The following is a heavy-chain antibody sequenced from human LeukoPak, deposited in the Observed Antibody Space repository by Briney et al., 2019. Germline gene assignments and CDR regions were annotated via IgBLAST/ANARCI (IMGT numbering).Heavy chain of an antibody. CDR1: GGSFSGYY. Sequence: SETLSLTCAVYGGSFSGYYWSWIRQPPGKGLEWIGYIYYSGSTNYNPSLKSRVTISVDTSKNQFSLKLSSVTAADTAVYYCARGGVLLWFGESFPFDYWGQGTRVTVSS. D-gene: IGHD3-10*01. V-gene: IGHV4-59*01. CDR3: ARGGVLLWFGESFPFDY. CDR2: IYYSGST. J-gene: IGHJ4*02.